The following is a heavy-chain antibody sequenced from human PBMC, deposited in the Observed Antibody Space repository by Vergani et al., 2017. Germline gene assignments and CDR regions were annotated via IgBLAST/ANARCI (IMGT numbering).Heavy chain of an antibody. V-gene: IGHV4-59*12. D-gene: IGHD3-16*02. CDR3: ARAWRPLSGMDV. CDR1: GGSISSYY. Sequence: QVQLQESGPGLVKPSETLSLTCTVSGGSISSYYWSWIRQPPGKGLEWIGYIYYSGSTYYNPSLKSRVTISVDTSKNQFSLKLSSVTAADTAVYYCARAWRPLSGMDVWGKGTTVTVSS. J-gene: IGHJ6*03. CDR2: IYYSGST.